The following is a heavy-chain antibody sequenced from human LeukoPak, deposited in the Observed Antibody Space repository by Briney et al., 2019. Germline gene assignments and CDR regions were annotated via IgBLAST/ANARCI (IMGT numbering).Heavy chain of an antibody. J-gene: IGHJ3*02. CDR2: ISSSSSYI. V-gene: IGHV3-21*01. CDR3: ARARIGGAFDI. Sequence: GGSLRLSRAASGFTFSSYSMNWVRQAPGKGLEWVSSISSSSSYIYYADSVKGRFTISRDNAKNSLYLQMNSLRAEDTAVYYCARARIGGAFDIWGQGTMVTVSS. CDR1: GFTFSSYS. D-gene: IGHD1-26*01.